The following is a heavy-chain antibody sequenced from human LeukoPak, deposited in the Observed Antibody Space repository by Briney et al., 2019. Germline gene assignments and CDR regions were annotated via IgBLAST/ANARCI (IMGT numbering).Heavy chain of an antibody. CDR2: ISSDGTST. CDR3: ARVRSSSWFDY. J-gene: IGHJ4*02. Sequence: GGSLRLSCSASGFTFSSSSMHWVRRAPGKGLVWVSRISSDGTSTNYTDSVKGRFIISRDNAKNTLYLQMNSLRAEDTAVYFCARVRSSSWFDYWGQGTLVTVSS. V-gene: IGHV3-74*01. D-gene: IGHD6-13*01. CDR1: GFTFSSSS.